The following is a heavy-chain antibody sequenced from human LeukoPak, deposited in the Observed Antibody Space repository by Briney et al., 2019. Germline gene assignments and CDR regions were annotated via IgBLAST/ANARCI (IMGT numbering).Heavy chain of an antibody. CDR3: ARDLHYGSGSLGAFDI. V-gene: IGHV3-53*01. D-gene: IGHD3-10*01. Sequence: PGGSLRLSCVASGFSVSSNYMSWVRQAPGKGLEWVSTVFSSGSTYYADSVKGRFAISRDTSKNTVYLQMNSLRPEDTAVYYCARDLHYGSGSLGAFDIWGQGTMVTVSS. CDR2: VFSSGST. CDR1: GFSVSSNY. J-gene: IGHJ3*02.